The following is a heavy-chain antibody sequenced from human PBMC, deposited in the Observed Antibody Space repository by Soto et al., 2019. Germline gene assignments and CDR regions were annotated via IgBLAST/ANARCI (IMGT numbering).Heavy chain of an antibody. D-gene: IGHD1-1*01. CDR3: ARDDRTGTAVLHY. CDR1: GFTFSGYY. J-gene: IGHJ4*03. V-gene: IGHV3-11*01. Sequence: GGSLRLSCAASGFTFSGYYMSWIRQAPGKGLEWVSYIGHTGTTIYYADSVKGRFTISRDNAKNSLYLQMNSLRAEGTAVYYCARDDRTGTAVLHYWGQGTLVTVSS. CDR2: IGHTGTTI.